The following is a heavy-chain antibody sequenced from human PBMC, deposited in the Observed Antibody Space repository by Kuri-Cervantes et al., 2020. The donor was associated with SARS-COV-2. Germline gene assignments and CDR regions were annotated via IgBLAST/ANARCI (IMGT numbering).Heavy chain of an antibody. J-gene: IGHJ4*02. CDR3: ARGINDYADYGLDY. CDR2: IYTSGST. D-gene: IGHD4-17*01. V-gene: IGHV4-59*11. CDR1: GGSISSHY. Sequence: SETLSLTCTVSGGSISSHYWSWIRQPPGKGLEWIGYIYTSGSTNYNPSFKSRATISADTSKNQFSLRLSSVTAADTAVYYCARGINDYADYGLDYWGQGTLVTVSS.